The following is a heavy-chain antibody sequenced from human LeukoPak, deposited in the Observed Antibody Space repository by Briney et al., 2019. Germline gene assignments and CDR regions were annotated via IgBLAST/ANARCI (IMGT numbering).Heavy chain of an antibody. CDR2: LSGSGDTT. CDR3: AKDRRYDSGLGAYDI. V-gene: IGHV3-23*01. D-gene: IGHD6-19*01. CDR1: GFSVSSNY. J-gene: IGHJ3*02. Sequence: GGSLRLSCAASGFSVSSNYMSWVRQAPGKGLEWVSGLSGSGDTTYYADSVRGRFTISRDNSENTLYLQMNSLRADDTAVYYCAKDRRYDSGLGAYDIWGQGTMVTVSS.